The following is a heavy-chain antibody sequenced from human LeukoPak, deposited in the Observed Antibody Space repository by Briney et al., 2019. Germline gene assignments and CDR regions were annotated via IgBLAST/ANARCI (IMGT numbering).Heavy chain of an antibody. CDR2: INPDIGGT. D-gene: IGHD3-10*01. CDR1: GYTFTGYY. CDR3: ARDQNYYCSGSYYNVDY. J-gene: IGHJ4*02. V-gene: IGHV1-2*02. Sequence: ASVKVSCKASGYTFTGYYIHWVRQAPGQGLEWMGWINPDIGGTDYAQKFQGRVTMTRDTSISTAYMELSRLTSDDTAVYYCARDQNYYCSGSYYNVDYWGQGTLVTVSS.